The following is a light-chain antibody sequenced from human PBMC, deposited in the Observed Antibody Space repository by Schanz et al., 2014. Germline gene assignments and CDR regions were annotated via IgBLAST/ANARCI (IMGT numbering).Light chain of an antibody. CDR1: SSDVGGYNY. Sequence: QSALTQPASVSGSPGQSITISCTGTSSDVGGYNYVSWYQQHPGKAPKLMIYDVSNRPSGVSNRFSGSKSGNTASLTISGXXAEDEADYYCCSYAGDDTLRFGGGTPLTVL. CDR3: CSYAGDDTLR. V-gene: IGLV2-14*03. CDR2: DVS. J-gene: IGLJ3*02.